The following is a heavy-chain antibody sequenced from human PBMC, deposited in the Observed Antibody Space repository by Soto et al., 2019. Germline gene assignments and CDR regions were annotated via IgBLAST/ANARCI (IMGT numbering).Heavy chain of an antibody. J-gene: IGHJ6*02. CDR2: ISSSSSYI. D-gene: IGHD3-3*01. V-gene: IGHV3-21*01. CDR3: ARDMRGFLAWLLPYRMDV. CDR1: GFTFSSYS. Sequence: PGGSLRLSCAASGFTFSSYSMNWVREAPGKGREWVSSISSSSSYIYYADSVKGRFTISRDNAKNSLYLQMNSLRAEDTAVYYWARDMRGFLAWLLPYRMDVWGQGTPVTVSS.